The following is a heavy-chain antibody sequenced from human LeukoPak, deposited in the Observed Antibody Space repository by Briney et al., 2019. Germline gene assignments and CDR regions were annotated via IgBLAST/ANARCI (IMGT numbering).Heavy chain of an antibody. V-gene: IGHV1-18*01. D-gene: IGHD1-1*01. CDR2: ISAYNGNT. J-gene: IGHJ6*02. CDR1: GYTFTSYG. Sequence: GASVKVSCKASGYTFTSYGISWVRQAPGQGLERMGWISAYNGNTNYAQKLQGRVTMTTDTSTSTAYMELRSLRSDDTAVYYCARAGNIGVFSAYYYYGMDVWGQGTTVTVSS. CDR3: ARAGNIGVFSAYYYYGMDV.